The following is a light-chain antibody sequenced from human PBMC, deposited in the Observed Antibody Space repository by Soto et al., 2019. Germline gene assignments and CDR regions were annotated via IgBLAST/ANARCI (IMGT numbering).Light chain of an antibody. V-gene: IGKV3-15*01. CDR1: QGVSSN. CDR3: QQYNKSLIP. CDR2: GAS. Sequence: EVVMTQSPATLSVSPGDTATLSCRASQGVSSNLAWYQQKSGQAPRLLIYGASTRATGIPARFSGSGSGTEFTLTISSLQSEDFAVYYCQQYNKSLIPFGKGKRLEI. J-gene: IGKJ5*01.